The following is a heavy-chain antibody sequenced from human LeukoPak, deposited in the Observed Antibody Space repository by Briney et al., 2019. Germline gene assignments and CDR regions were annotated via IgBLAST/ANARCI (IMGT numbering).Heavy chain of an antibody. Sequence: ETLSLTCTVSGGSISSSSYYWGWLRQPPGRGLEWIGSIYYSASTYYNPSLKCRVTISVDTSKTQFSLKLSSVTAADTAVYYCARRYCSGGSCYSDNWFDPWGQGTLVTVSS. J-gene: IGHJ5*02. CDR2: IYYSAST. V-gene: IGHV4-39*01. D-gene: IGHD2-15*01. CDR1: GGSISSSSYY. CDR3: ARRYCSGGSCYSDNWFDP.